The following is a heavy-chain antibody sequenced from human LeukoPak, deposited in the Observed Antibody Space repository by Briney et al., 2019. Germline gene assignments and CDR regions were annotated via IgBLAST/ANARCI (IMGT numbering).Heavy chain of an antibody. Sequence: GASVKVSCKASGYTFTDDYMHWVRQAPGQGLEWMGGIIPIFGTANYAQKFQGRVTITTDESTSTAYMELSSLRSEDTAVYYCARVELAARHPYFDYWGQGTLVTVSS. CDR2: IIPIFGTA. V-gene: IGHV1-69*05. J-gene: IGHJ4*02. CDR3: ARVELAARHPYFDY. CDR1: GYTFTDDY. D-gene: IGHD6-6*01.